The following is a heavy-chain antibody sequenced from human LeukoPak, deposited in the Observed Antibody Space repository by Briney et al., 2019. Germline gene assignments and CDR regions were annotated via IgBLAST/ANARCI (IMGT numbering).Heavy chain of an antibody. Sequence: GRSLRLSCAASGFTFSTYGMHWVRQAPGKGLEWVAVISYDGSNKYYADSVKGRFTISRDNSKNTLYLQMNSLRAEDTAVYYCARDWGLITFGGVIAPPGYWGQGTLVTVSS. V-gene: IGHV3-30*03. CDR2: ISYDGSNK. CDR3: ARDWGLITFGGVIAPPGY. CDR1: GFTFSTYG. J-gene: IGHJ4*02. D-gene: IGHD3-16*02.